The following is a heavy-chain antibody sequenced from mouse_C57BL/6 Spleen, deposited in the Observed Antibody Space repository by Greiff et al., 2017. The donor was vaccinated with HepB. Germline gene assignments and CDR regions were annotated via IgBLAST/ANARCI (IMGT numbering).Heavy chain of an antibody. CDR2: INPGSGGT. D-gene: IGHD1-1*01. V-gene: IGHV1-54*01. CDR3: ATQDFSVVGLDY. CDR1: GYAFTNYL. J-gene: IGHJ4*01. Sequence: VQRVESGAELVRPGTSVKVSCKASGYAFTNYLIEWVKQRPGQGLEWIGVINPGSGGTNYNEKFKGKATLTADKSSSTAYMQLSSLTSEDSAVYFCATQDFSVVGLDYWGQGTSVTVSS.